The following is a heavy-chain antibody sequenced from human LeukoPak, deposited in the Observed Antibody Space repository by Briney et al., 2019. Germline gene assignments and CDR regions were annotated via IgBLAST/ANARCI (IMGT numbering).Heavy chain of an antibody. Sequence: PGRSLRLSCAASGFTFSSYGMHWVRQAPGKGLEWVAVISYDGSNKYYADSVKGRFTISRDNSKNTLYLQMNSLRAEDTAVYYCAKGFTICGVVIDDYYGMDVWGQGTTVTVSS. CDR1: GFTFSSYG. CDR3: AKGFTICGVVIDDYYGMDV. J-gene: IGHJ6*02. V-gene: IGHV3-30*18. CDR2: ISYDGSNK. D-gene: IGHD3-3*01.